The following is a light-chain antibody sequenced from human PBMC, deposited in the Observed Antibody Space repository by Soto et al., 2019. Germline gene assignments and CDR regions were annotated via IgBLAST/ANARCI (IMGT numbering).Light chain of an antibody. CDR1: KLGDQY. CDR3: QAWDTGKLI. J-gene: IGLJ2*01. Sequence: SYELTQPPSVSVSPGQTASIICSGDKLGDQYASWYHQKPGQSPVLIVYQDSKRPSGIPERFSGSNSGNTATLTISGTQTIDEAVYSCQAWDTGKLIFGGGTKLTVL. V-gene: IGLV3-1*01. CDR2: QDS.